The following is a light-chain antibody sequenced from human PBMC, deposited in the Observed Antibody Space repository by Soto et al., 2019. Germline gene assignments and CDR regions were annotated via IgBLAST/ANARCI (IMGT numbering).Light chain of an antibody. Sequence: DIVMTQSPLSLPVTPGEPASISCRSSQSLLHSNGYNYLDWYLQKPGQSPQLLIYLGSNRASGVPDRCSGSGSGTDFTLKISRVEAEDVGVYYCMQALQTPVTFGPGTKVYIK. CDR2: LGS. CDR1: QSLLHSNGYNY. J-gene: IGKJ3*01. CDR3: MQALQTPVT. V-gene: IGKV2-28*01.